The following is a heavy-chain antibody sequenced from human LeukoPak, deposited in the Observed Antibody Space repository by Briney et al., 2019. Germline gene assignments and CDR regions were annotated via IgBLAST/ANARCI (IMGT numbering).Heavy chain of an antibody. CDR1: GGPLSAYY. J-gene: IGHJ4*02. Sequence: PSETLSLTCTVSGGPLSAYYWTWIRQPPGKGLEWIGYIYDSGSTNYNPSLKSRVTISVDTSKNQFSLKLTSVTAADTAAYYCATGETGSTLGGYWGQGTLVTVSS. CDR2: IYDSGST. D-gene: IGHD1-1*01. CDR3: ATGETGSTLGGY. V-gene: IGHV4-59*01.